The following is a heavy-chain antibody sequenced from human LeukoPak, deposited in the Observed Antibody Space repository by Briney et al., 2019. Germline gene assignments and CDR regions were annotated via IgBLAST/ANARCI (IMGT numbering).Heavy chain of an antibody. D-gene: IGHD5-24*01. J-gene: IGHJ4*02. CDR2: INHSGST. V-gene: IGHV4-34*01. CDR3: AREGGDGYNYYFDY. Sequence: PSETLSLTCAVYGGSFGGYYWSWIRQPPGKGLEWIGEINHSGSTNYNPSLKSRVTISVDTSKNQFSLKLSSVTAADTAVYYCAREGGDGYNYYFDYWGQGTLVTVSS. CDR1: GGSFGGYY.